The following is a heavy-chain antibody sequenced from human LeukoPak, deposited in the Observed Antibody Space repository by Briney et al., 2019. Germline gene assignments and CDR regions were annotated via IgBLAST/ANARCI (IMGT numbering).Heavy chain of an antibody. CDR1: GASLRSYY. CDR3: ATGYYVPFAT. Sequence: PSETLSLTCNVSGASLRSYYWDWLRQSPGRGLEWIGYISDTGKTDSNPSLKSRVTIPLATSKNRFSLRLTAVTAADSAVYFCATGYYVPFATWGPGIMVSVSS. J-gene: IGHJ5*02. D-gene: IGHD3-22*01. V-gene: IGHV4-59*01. CDR2: ISDTGKT.